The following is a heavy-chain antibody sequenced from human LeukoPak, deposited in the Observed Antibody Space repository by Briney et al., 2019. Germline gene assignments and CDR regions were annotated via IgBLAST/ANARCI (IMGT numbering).Heavy chain of an antibody. V-gene: IGHV4-59*01. Sequence: SETLSLTCIVSSGSISGYYWSWIRHPPGNGLEGIGYIYYSGSTTYNPSLKSRVTISLDTSKKQFSLKVTSVTAADTAVYYCARVHSYNYYAEADYWGQGTLVTVSS. D-gene: IGHD3-22*01. J-gene: IGHJ4*02. CDR3: ARVHSYNYYAEADY. CDR1: SGSISGYY. CDR2: IYYSGST.